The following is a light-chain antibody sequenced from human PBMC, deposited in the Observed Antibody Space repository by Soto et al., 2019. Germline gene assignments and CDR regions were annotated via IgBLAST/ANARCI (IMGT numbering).Light chain of an antibody. Sequence: DIQMTHSPSTLSASVGDRVTITFRASQSISKWLAWYQQKPGNAPRLLIYDASSLESGVPSRFSGGGSGTEFTLTISSLQPADFATYYCQQYNSYSQITFGQGTQLEIK. V-gene: IGKV1-5*01. CDR3: QQYNSYSQIT. CDR1: QSISKW. CDR2: DAS. J-gene: IGKJ5*01.